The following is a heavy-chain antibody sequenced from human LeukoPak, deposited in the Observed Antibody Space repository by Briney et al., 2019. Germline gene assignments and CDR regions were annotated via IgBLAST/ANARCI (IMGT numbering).Heavy chain of an antibody. D-gene: IGHD6-6*01. Sequence: PSETLSLTCAVYGGSFSGYYWSWIRQPPGKGLEWIGEINHSGSTNYNPSLKSRVTISVDTSKNQFSPKLSSVTAADTAVYYCAFGEQLAQAGYFDYWGQGTLVTVSS. CDR2: INHSGST. CDR3: AFGEQLAQAGYFDY. CDR1: GGSFSGYY. V-gene: IGHV4-34*01. J-gene: IGHJ4*02.